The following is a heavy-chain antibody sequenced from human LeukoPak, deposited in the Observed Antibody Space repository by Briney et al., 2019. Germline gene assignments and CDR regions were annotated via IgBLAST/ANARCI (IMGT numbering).Heavy chain of an antibody. CDR1: GGSISNYY. V-gene: IGHV4-59*01. Sequence: SERLSLTCSFSGGSISNYYWSWVRQPPGKGREWIGYIYYSGSTDYNPSLKSRVTISIDTSKNHFSLRLSSVTAADTASYYCARGYAYGPNYYFDYWGQGALVTVSS. CDR3: ARGYAYGPNYYFDY. J-gene: IGHJ4*02. D-gene: IGHD5-18*01. CDR2: IYYSGST.